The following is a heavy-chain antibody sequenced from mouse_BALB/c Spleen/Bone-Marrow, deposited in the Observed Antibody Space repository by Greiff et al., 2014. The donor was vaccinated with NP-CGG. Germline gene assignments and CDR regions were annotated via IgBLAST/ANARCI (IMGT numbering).Heavy chain of an antibody. V-gene: IGHV3-6*02. Sequence: ESGPGLVKPSQSPSLTCSVTGYSITSGYYWNWIRQFPGNKLEWMGYISYDGGNNCIPSLKHRISITRDTSKNQFFLKLNSVTAEDTATYYCARGGLGYAMDYWGQGTSVTVSS. CDR2: ISYDGGN. J-gene: IGHJ4*01. CDR3: ARGGLGYAMDY. CDR1: GYSITSGYY. D-gene: IGHD2-2*01.